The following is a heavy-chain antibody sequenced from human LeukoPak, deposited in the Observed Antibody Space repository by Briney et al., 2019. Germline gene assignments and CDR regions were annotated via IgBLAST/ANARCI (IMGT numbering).Heavy chain of an antibody. D-gene: IGHD3-22*01. CDR1: GGSISSYY. CDR2: IYYSGST. J-gene: IGHJ4*02. Sequence: PSETLSLTCTVSGGSISSYYWSWIRQPPGKGLEWIGYIYYSGSTNYNPSLKSRVTISVDTSKNQFSLKLSSVTAADTAVYYRARSSRYYYDSSGYYYNYWGQGTLVTVSS. V-gene: IGHV4-59*01. CDR3: ARSSRYYYDSSGYYYNY.